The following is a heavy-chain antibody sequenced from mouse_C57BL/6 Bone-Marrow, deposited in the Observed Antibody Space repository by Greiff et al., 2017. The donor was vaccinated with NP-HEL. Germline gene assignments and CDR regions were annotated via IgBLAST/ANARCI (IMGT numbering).Heavy chain of an antibody. CDR3: AFYPHY. D-gene: IGHD2-1*01. Sequence: EVQVVGSGGGLVKPGGSLKLSCAASGFTFSSYAMSWVRQTPEKRLEWVATISDGGSYTYYPDNVKGRFTISRDNAKNNLYLQMSHLKSEDTAMYYCAFYPHYWGQGTSVTVSS. CDR2: ISDGGSYT. V-gene: IGHV5-4*01. CDR1: GFTFSSYA. J-gene: IGHJ4*01.